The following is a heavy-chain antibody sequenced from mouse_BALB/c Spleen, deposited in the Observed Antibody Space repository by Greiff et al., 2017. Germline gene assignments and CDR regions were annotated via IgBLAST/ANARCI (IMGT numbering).Heavy chain of an antibody. J-gene: IGHJ3*01. CDR2: IDPANGNT. CDR3: ATAMIIVAY. CDR1: GFNIKDTY. Sequence: VQLQQSGAELVKPGASVKLSCTASGFNIKDTYMHWVKQRPEQGLEWIGRIDPANGNTKYDPKFQDKATITADTSSNTAYLQLSSLTSEDTAVYYCATAMIIVAYWGQGTLVTVSA. V-gene: IGHV14-3*02. D-gene: IGHD2-3*01.